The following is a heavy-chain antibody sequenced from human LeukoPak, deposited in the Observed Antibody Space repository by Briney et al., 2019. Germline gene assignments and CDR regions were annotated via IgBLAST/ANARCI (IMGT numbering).Heavy chain of an antibody. D-gene: IGHD2-2*01. CDR3: ARHNDYASLMDV. Sequence: SETLSLTCTVFGVSVTTSGYYGAWIRQPPGRGLEGIGSISYSGITYYKPSLRGRVTISGGTAKNQFSLKLSSVTAADTAVYYCARHNDYASLMDVWGQGTTVTVSS. CDR2: ISYSGIT. V-gene: IGHV4-39*01. J-gene: IGHJ6*02. CDR1: GVSVTTSGYY.